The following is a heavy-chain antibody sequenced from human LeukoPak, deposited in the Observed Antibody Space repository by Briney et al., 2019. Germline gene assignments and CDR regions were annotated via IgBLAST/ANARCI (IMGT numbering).Heavy chain of an antibody. CDR2: IDPRSGGT. Sequence: ASVKVSCKASGYTFTDHYIHWVRRAPGQGLEWMGWIDPRSGGTRCTQKFQGRVTMTRDTSISTVYLDLSGLTFDDTAVYYCATDNYGTLDYWGQGTLVTVSS. V-gene: IGHV1-2*02. J-gene: IGHJ4*02. D-gene: IGHD3-16*01. CDR1: GYTFTDHY. CDR3: ATDNYGTLDY.